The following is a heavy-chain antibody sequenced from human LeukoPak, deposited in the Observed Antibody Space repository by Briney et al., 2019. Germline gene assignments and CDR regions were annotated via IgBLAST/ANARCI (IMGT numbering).Heavy chain of an antibody. CDR1: GYSFTTYW. CDR3: ARRQYSGRYFHFDP. V-gene: IGHV5-51*01. D-gene: IGHD1-26*01. CDR2: IYPGDSDT. J-gene: IGHJ5*02. Sequence: GESLKISCKGSGYSFTTYWIGWVRQMPGKGLEWMGIIYPGDSDTRYSPSFQGQVTISADKSITTAYLQWSSLRASDTAMYYCARRQYSGRYFHFDPWGQGTLVTVSS.